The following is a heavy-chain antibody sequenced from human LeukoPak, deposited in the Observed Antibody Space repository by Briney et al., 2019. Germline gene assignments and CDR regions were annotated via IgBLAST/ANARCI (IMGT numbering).Heavy chain of an antibody. CDR1: GXSFTTYW. CDR2: IYPGDSDI. V-gene: IGHV5-51*01. CDR3: ARRQGCSSTSCPPDY. D-gene: IGHD2-2*01. J-gene: IGHJ4*02. Sequence: GESLKISCKGSGXSFTTYWSGWVRQMPGKGMEWVGIIYPGDSDIRYSPSFQGQVTMSVDKSISTAYLQWTSLKASDTAMYYCARRQGCSSTSCPPDYWGQGTLVTVSS.